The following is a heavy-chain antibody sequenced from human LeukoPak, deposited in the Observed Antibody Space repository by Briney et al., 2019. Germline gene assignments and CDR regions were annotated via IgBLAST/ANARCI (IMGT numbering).Heavy chain of an antibody. CDR1: GFTFSSYW. Sequence: GGSLRLSCAASGFTFSSYWMSWVRQTPGKGLEWVANINQDGSEKYYVDSVKGRFTISRDNSKNTLYLQMNSLRAEDTAVYYCAKEVRESAWYYFDYWGQGTLVTVSS. D-gene: IGHD3-10*01. J-gene: IGHJ4*02. CDR2: INQDGSEK. CDR3: AKEVRESAWYYFDY. V-gene: IGHV3-7*04.